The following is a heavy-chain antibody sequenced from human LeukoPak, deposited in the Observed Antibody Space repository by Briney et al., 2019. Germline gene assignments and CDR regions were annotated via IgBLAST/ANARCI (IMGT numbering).Heavy chain of an antibody. CDR3: ARHLSRYGSGSYYTPYYGMDV. CDR1: GGSFSGYY. Sequence: PSETLSLTCAVYGGSFSGYYWSWIRQPPGKGLEWIGEINHSGSTNYNPSLKSRVTISVDTSKNQFSLKLSSVTAADTAVYYCARHLSRYGSGSYYTPYYGMDVWGQGTTVTVSS. V-gene: IGHV4-34*01. J-gene: IGHJ6*02. D-gene: IGHD3-10*01. CDR2: INHSGST.